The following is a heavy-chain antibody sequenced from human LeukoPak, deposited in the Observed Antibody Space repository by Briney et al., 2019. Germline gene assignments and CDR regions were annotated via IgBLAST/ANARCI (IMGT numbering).Heavy chain of an antibody. CDR3: AADLTPWELLRPDYYYGMDV. D-gene: IGHD1-26*01. CDR1: GFTFTSSA. V-gene: IGHV1-58*02. CDR2: IVVGSGNT. Sequence: SVKVSCKASGFTFTSSAMQWVRQARGQRLEWIGWIVVGSGNTNYAQKFQERVTITRDMSTSTAYMELSRLRSEDTAVYYCAADLTPWELLRPDYYYGMDVWGQGTTVTVSS. J-gene: IGHJ6*02.